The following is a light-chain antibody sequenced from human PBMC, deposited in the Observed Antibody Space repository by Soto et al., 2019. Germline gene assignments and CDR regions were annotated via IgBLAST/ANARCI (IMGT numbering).Light chain of an antibody. V-gene: IGLV2-11*01. Sequence: QSALTQPRSVSGSPGQSVTISCTGTSSDVGGYNYVSWYQQHPGKAPKLMIYDVSKRPSGVPDRFSGSKSGNTASLTISGLQAEDEADYHCCSYAGSYPVFGGGTQLTVL. CDR1: SSDVGGYNY. CDR3: CSYAGSYPV. CDR2: DVS. J-gene: IGLJ2*01.